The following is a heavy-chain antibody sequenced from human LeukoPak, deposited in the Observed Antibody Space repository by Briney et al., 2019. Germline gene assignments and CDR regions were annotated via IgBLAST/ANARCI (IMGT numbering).Heavy chain of an antibody. Sequence: SETLSLTCTVSGGSISSSSYYWGWIRQPPGKGLEWIGSIYYSGSTYYNPSLKSRVTISVDTSKNQFSLKLSSVTVADTAVYYCARRARTTIGLGPWGQGTLVTVSS. V-gene: IGHV4-39*01. CDR1: GGSISSSSYY. CDR2: IYYSGST. D-gene: IGHD2-2*01. J-gene: IGHJ5*02. CDR3: ARRARTTIGLGP.